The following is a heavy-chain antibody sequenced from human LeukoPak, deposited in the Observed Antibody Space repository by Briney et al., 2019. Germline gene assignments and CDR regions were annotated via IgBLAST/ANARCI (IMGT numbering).Heavy chain of an antibody. CDR3: ARGGRGIQLWSGGPTYGMDV. Sequence: PSETLSLTCTVSGGSISSGGYYWSWTRQHPGQGLEWIGYIYYSGSPYYNPPLKRRDTISADTAKNQFSLKLSSVTAADTAVYYCARGGRGIQLWSGGPTYGMDVWGQGTTVTVSS. CDR2: IYYSGSP. J-gene: IGHJ6*02. D-gene: IGHD5-18*01. CDR1: GGSISSGGYY. V-gene: IGHV4-31*03.